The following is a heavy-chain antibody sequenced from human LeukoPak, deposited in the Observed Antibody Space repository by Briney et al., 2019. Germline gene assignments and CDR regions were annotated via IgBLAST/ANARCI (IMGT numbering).Heavy chain of an antibody. CDR2: MNTNSGNT. CDR3: ARVIQLPKEYFQH. Sequence: GASVKVSCKATGYTFTSYDINWVRQATGQGLEWMGWMNTNSGNTGHAQKFQGRLTMTRDTSTNTAYMELSSLRSEDTAVYYCARVIQLPKEYFQHWGQGTLVTVSS. V-gene: IGHV1-8*01. CDR1: GYTFTSYD. J-gene: IGHJ1*01. D-gene: IGHD2-2*01.